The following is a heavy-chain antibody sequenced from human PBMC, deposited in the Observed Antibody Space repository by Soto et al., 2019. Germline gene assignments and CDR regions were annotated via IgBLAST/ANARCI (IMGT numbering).Heavy chain of an antibody. Sequence: PSETLSLTCAVSGGSIRSSYWWSWISTPPGKGLEWMGEIYHRGSANYNPSLKSRVTISVDNSKHQFSLKLSSVTAADTAVYYCARYIAASGTYYFDYWGQGTLVTGSS. CDR3: ARYIAASGTYYFDY. D-gene: IGHD6-13*01. V-gene: IGHV4-4*02. J-gene: IGHJ4*02. CDR2: IYHRGSA. CDR1: GGSIRSSYW.